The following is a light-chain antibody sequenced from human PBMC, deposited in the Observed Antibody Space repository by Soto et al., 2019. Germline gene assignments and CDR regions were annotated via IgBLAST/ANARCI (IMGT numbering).Light chain of an antibody. Sequence: EIVLTQSPGTLSLSPGERATLSCRASQSVSNNYVAWYQQKPGQAPRLLIYGASSRATGTPDRFSGSGSGTDFTLTISRLELEDFAVYYCQQYGSSPRTFGQGTEVDIK. CDR1: QSVSNNY. CDR3: QQYGSSPRT. CDR2: GAS. J-gene: IGKJ1*01. V-gene: IGKV3-20*01.